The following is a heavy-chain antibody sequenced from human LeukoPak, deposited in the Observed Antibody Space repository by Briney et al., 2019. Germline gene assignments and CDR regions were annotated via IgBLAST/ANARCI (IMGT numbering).Heavy chain of an antibody. CDR3: ARDVTTASFDY. CDR1: GYTFTSYG. V-gene: IGHV7-4-1*02. Sequence: ASVTVSCKASGYTFTSYGISWVRQAPGQGLEWMGWIDINTGNPTYAQGFTGRFVFSLDTSVTTAYLEISTLKAEDTAIYYCARDVTTASFDYWGQGTLVTVSS. D-gene: IGHD4-11*01. CDR2: IDINTGNP. J-gene: IGHJ4*02.